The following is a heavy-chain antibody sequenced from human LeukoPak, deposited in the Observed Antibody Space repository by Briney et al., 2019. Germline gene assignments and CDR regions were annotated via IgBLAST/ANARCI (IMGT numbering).Heavy chain of an antibody. CDR2: FDPEDEEI. CDR3: ATDRSGYDLGYYGLDV. CDR1: GNPLSEVS. Sequence: ASVKVSCKVSGNPLSEVSLHWVRQAPGKGLEWMGGFDPEDEEIIYAPKFQARVTLTADDATNTVFMKLTSLRSDDTAVYYCATDRSGYDLGYYGLDVWGRGTTVTVS. D-gene: IGHD5-12*01. V-gene: IGHV1-24*01. J-gene: IGHJ6*02.